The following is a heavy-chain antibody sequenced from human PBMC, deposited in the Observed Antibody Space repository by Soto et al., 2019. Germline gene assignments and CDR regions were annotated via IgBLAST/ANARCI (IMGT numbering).Heavy chain of an antibody. D-gene: IGHD6-19*01. V-gene: IGHV1-2*04. CDR3: ARASIAVAGNGDDAFDI. J-gene: IGHJ3*02. CDR1: GYTFTGYY. Sequence: ASVKVSCKASGYTFTGYYMHWVRQAPGQGLEWMGWINPSSGGTNYAQKFQGWVTMTRDTSISTAYMELSRLRSDDTAVYYCARASIAVAGNGDDAFDIWGQGTMVTVSS. CDR2: INPSSGGT.